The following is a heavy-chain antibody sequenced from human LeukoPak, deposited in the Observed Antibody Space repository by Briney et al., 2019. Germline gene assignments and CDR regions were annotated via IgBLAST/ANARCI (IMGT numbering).Heavy chain of an antibody. J-gene: IGHJ4*02. CDR3: GLSGGDY. V-gene: IGHV3-15*01. CDR1: GFTFNNAW. Sequence: GGSLRLSCAASGFTFNNAWMSWVRQAPGKGLEWVGRIKSETDGGTADYAAPATGRFTISRDDSKNTLYLQMNSLKIEDTAVYYCGLSGGDYWGQGNLVTVSS. D-gene: IGHD2-15*01. CDR2: IKSETDGGTA.